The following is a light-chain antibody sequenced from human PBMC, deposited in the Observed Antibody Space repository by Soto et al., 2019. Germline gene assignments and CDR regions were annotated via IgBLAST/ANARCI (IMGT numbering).Light chain of an antibody. J-gene: IGLJ1*01. CDR3: SSYTSSTTV. CDR2: DVS. V-gene: IGLV2-14*01. CDR1: STNIDDYSS. Sequence: QLVLTQPASVSGSPGQSITISCTGTSTNIDDYSSVSWYQQHPGKAPKLLIFDVSNRPSGVSSRFSGSKSDDTASLTISGLQAEDEADYYCSSYTSSTTVFGTGTKVTVL.